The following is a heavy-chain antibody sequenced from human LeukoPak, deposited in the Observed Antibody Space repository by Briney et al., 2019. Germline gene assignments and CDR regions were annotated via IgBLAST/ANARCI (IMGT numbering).Heavy chain of an antibody. D-gene: IGHD3-9*01. CDR3: ARGNILTGYCFDF. V-gene: IGHV4-34*01. J-gene: IGHJ4*02. CDR2: IHYTGAT. Sequence: SEALSLTCAIYGGSITGYYWSWIRQTPGRGLEWVGEIHYTGATSYNPSLKSRATISTDTSKNQFSLRLSSVTAADTAVYYCARGNILTGYCFDFWGQGALVTVSS. CDR1: GGSITGYY.